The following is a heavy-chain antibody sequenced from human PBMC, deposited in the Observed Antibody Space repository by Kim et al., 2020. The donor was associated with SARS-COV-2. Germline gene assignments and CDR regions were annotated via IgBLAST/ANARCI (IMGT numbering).Heavy chain of an antibody. CDR1: GGSISSSSYY. CDR2: IYYSGST. Sequence: SETLSLTCTVSGGSISSSSYYWGWIRQPPGKGLEWIGSIYYSGSTYYNPSLKSRVTISVDTSKNQFSLKLSSVTAADTAVYYCARGVDTAMVTPWFDPWGQGTLVTVSS. V-gene: IGHV4-39*01. CDR3: ARGVDTAMVTPWFDP. J-gene: IGHJ5*02. D-gene: IGHD5-18*01.